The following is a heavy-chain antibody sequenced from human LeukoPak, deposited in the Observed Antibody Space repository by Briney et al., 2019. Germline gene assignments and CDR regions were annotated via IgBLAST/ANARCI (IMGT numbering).Heavy chain of an antibody. V-gene: IGHV4-39*07. D-gene: IGHD6-6*01. CDR3: ARGRSGSIIAARLYQWGYYYYYMDV. J-gene: IGHJ6*03. CDR2: IYYSGST. CDR1: GGSISSSSYY. Sequence: PSETLSLTCTVSGGSISSSSYYWGWIRQPSGKGLEWIGSIYYSGSTYYNPSLKSRVTISVDTSKNQFSLKLSSVTAADTAVYYCARGRSGSIIAARLYQWGYYYYYMDVWGKGTTVTVSS.